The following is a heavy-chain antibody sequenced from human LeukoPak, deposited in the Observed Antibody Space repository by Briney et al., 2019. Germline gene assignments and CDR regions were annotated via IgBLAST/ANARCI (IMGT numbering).Heavy chain of an antibody. CDR2: INPNTGGT. J-gene: IGHJ1*01. CDR3: ARGVYYDSPPFH. CDR1: GYTFTGYY. Sequence: ASAKVSCKASGYTFTGYYMHWVRQVPGQGLEWMGRINPNTGGTNFAQKFQGRVIMTRDTSITTAYMELSGLKSDDTAVYYCARGVYYDSPPFHWGQGTLVTVSS. V-gene: IGHV1-2*06. D-gene: IGHD3-22*01.